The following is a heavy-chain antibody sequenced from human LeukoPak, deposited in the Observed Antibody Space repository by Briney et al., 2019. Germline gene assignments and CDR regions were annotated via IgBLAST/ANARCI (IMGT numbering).Heavy chain of an antibody. CDR2: INHSGST. CDR1: GGSFSGYY. Sequence: SSETLSLTCAVYGGSFSGYYWSWIRQPPGKGLEWIGEINHSGSTNYNPSLKSRVTISVDTSKNQFSLKLDSVTAADTAIYYCARDLGGGWYYVFDIWGQGTLVTVSS. CDR3: ARDLGGGWYYVFDI. V-gene: IGHV4-34*01. J-gene: IGHJ3*02. D-gene: IGHD2-21*02.